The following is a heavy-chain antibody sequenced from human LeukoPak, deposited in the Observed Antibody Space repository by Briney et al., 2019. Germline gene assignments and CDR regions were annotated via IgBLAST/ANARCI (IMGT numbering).Heavy chain of an antibody. D-gene: IGHD3-22*01. CDR1: GFTFSSYW. CDR2: IKKDGSEK. CDR3: ARDLYRIVVVPHFFDY. Sequence: GGTLRLSCAASGFTFSSYWMSWVRQAPGKGLEWVANIKKDGSEKYYVDSVKGRFTISRDNAKNSLYLQMNSLRAEDTAVYYCARDLYRIVVVPHFFDYWGQGTLVTVSS. J-gene: IGHJ4*02. V-gene: IGHV3-7*01.